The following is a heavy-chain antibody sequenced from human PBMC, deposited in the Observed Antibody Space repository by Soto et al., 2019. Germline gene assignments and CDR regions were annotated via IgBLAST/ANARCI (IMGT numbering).Heavy chain of an antibody. CDR1: GASVSSGSDF. CDR2: VHYSGNS. D-gene: IGHD6-19*01. Sequence: PSETLSLTCTVSGASVSSGSDFWSWIRQPPGKGLEWIGYVHYSGNSNQNPSLKGRVTLSVDSSKNQFSLTVNSVTAADTAVYFCATERSEGFSSGWYADSWGQGTLVTVYS. V-gene: IGHV4-61*01. J-gene: IGHJ4*02. CDR3: ATERSEGFSSGWYADS.